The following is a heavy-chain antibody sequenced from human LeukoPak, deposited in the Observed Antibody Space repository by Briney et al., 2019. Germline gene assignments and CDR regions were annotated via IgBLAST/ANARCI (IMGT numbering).Heavy chain of an antibody. D-gene: IGHD5-12*01. CDR3: ARESGSSDFDY. Sequence: SETLSLTCTVSGSSVSSYYWSWIRQPPGKGLEWIGFIYYTGTTTYNPSLKSRVTISVDTSMNQFSLNLRSLTAADTAVYYCARESGSSDFDYWGQGILVTVSS. CDR2: IYYTGTT. J-gene: IGHJ4*02. V-gene: IGHV4-59*02. CDR1: GSSVSSYY.